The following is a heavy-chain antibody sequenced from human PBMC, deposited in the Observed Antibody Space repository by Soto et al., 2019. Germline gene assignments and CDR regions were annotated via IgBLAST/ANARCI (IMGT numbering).Heavy chain of an antibody. CDR3: ARGSEAFDI. V-gene: IGHV3-30*04. J-gene: IGHJ3*02. CDR1: GFTFSSYA. Sequence: GGSLRLSCAASGFTFSSYAMHWVRQAPGKGLEWVAVISYDGSNKYYADSVKGRFTISRDNSKNTLYLQMNSLRAEDTAVYYCARGSEAFDIRGQGTMVTVSS. CDR2: ISYDGSNK.